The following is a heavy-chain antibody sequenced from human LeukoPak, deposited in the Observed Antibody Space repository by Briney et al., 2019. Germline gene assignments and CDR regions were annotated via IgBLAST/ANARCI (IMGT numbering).Heavy chain of an antibody. Sequence: SETLPLTCTVSGGSISSSSYYWGWIRQPPGKGLEWIGSIYYSGSTYYNPSLKSRVTISVDTSKNQFSLKLSSVTAADTAVYYCAREEGNWWDAFDIWGQGTMVTVSS. CDR1: GGSISSSSYY. V-gene: IGHV4-39*07. J-gene: IGHJ3*02. D-gene: IGHD2-8*02. CDR3: AREEGNWWDAFDI. CDR2: IYYSGST.